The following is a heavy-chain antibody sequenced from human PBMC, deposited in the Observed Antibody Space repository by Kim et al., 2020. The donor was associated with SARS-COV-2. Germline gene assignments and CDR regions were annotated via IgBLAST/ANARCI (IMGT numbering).Heavy chain of an antibody. CDR2: IRQDESEK. CDR1: GFTFSTYW. D-gene: IGHD2-2*01. J-gene: IGHJ3*02. Sequence: GGSLRLSCAASGFTFSTYWMTWVRQAPGKGLEWVANIRQDESEKDYVDSLKGRFIISRDNAKNSLYMQMNSLRAEDTAVYYCARDSLISDSFDIWGQGTMVTVSS. V-gene: IGHV3-7*03. CDR3: ARDSLISDSFDI.